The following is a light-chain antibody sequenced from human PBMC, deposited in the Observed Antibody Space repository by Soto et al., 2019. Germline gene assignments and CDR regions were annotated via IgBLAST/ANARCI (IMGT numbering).Light chain of an antibody. CDR2: KVS. V-gene: IGKV1-5*03. CDR1: QNIGSW. J-gene: IGKJ1*01. CDR3: LQFNTFPWT. Sequence: DIQMTQSPSTLSASVGDRVNMTCRASQNIGSWLAWYQQQPGKGPKFLINKVSNLESGVPSRISGSGSGTEFTLTISSLQTDDFATYYCLQFNTFPWTFGQGTKVEIK.